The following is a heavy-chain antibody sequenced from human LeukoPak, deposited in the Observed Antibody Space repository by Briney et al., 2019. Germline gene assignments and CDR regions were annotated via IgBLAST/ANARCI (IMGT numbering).Heavy chain of an antibody. J-gene: IGHJ4*02. CDR1: GFTASSNY. D-gene: IGHD3-16*02. CDR2: IYSGGST. CDR3: ARQPSMYYDYVWGSYRSPYYFDY. Sequence: GGSLRLSCAVSGFTASSNYMSWVRQAPGKGLEWVSVIYSGGSTYYADSVKGRFTISRDNSKNTLYLQMNSLRAEDTAVYYCARQPSMYYDYVWGSYRSPYYFDYWGQGTLVTVSS. V-gene: IGHV3-66*04.